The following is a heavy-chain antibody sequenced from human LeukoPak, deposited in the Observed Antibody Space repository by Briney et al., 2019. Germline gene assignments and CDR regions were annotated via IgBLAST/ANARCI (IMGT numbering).Heavy chain of an antibody. CDR3: ARLSDSSGWGYFDY. CDR2: ISAYNGNT. CDR1: GYTFTSYG. J-gene: IGHJ4*02. V-gene: IGHV1-18*04. Sequence: ASVKVSCKASGYTFTSYGISWVRQAPGQGLEWMGCISAYNGNTNYAQKLQGRVTITTDTSTSTAYMELRSLRSDDTAVYYCARLSDSSGWGYFDYWGQGTLVTVSS. D-gene: IGHD6-19*01.